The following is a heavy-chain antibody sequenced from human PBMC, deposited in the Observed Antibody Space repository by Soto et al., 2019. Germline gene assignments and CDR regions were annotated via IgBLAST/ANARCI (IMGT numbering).Heavy chain of an antibody. J-gene: IGHJ4*02. CDR1: GFTFTNYA. CDR2: ISGSGTTT. D-gene: IGHD3-10*01. CDR3: ARDLFLQGYYGSGNYYALDY. V-gene: IGHV3-23*01. Sequence: EVQLLESGGGLVQPGGSLRLSCADSGFTFTNYAMNWVRQAPGKGLEWVSSISGSGTTTYYADSVQGRFTISKDNSRHALYLEMNSLRAEDTAVYYCARDLFLQGYYGSGNYYALDYWGQGILVPVSS.